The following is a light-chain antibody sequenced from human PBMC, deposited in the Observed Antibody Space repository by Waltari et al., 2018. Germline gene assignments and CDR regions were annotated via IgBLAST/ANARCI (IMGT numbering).Light chain of an antibody. J-gene: IGLJ1*01. CDR2: GKN. CDR3: NSRDSSDNHLV. V-gene: IGLV3-19*01. Sequence: AFSVALEQKAGITCQGDGLRNNYLGWYQQKPRQAPVLVISGKNNRPSGIPDRFSGSSSGNTASLTITGAQAEDEADYYCNSRDSSDNHLVFGTGTKVTVL. CDR1: GLRNNY.